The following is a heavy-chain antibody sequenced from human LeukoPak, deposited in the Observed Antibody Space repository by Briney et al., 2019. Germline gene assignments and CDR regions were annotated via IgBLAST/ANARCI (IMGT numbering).Heavy chain of an antibody. CDR3: ARRVTSNCFDP. J-gene: IGHJ5*02. CDR1: GGSFSDSY. CDR2: MHYSGSS. Sequence: KPSETLSLTCAVYGGSFSDSYWSWIRQPPGKGLEWIGYMHYSGSSNYNPSLKSRVTTSVDTSQNQFSLKLRSVTAADTAVYYCARRVTSNCFDPWGQGTLVTVTS. D-gene: IGHD2-21*02. V-gene: IGHV4-59*08.